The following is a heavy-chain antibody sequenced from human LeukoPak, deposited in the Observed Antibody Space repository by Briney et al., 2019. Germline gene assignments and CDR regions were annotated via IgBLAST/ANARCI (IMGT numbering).Heavy chain of an antibody. J-gene: IGHJ3*02. CDR3: AAGLVVIDAFDI. CDR2: ISYDGSNK. Sequence: GGSLRLSCAASGFTFSSYDMHWVRQAPGKGLEGVAVISYDGSNKYYADSVKGRFTISRDNSKNTLYLQMNSLRAEETAVYYCAAGLVVIDAFDIWGQGTMVTVSS. D-gene: IGHD3-22*01. CDR1: GFTFSSYD. V-gene: IGHV3-30-3*01.